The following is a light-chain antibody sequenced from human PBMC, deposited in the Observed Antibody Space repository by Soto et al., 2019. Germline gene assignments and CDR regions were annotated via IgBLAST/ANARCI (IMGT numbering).Light chain of an antibody. CDR1: QSVSSN. CDR2: DAS. CDR3: QHYGSSPQT. V-gene: IGKV3-20*01. J-gene: IGKJ1*01. Sequence: IVLTQSPATLSVSPGEKATLSCRASQSVSSNLAWYQQKPGQAPKLLIYDASSRATAIPDRFSGSGSGTDFTLTISRLEPEDFAVYYCQHYGSSPQTSGQGAKVDI.